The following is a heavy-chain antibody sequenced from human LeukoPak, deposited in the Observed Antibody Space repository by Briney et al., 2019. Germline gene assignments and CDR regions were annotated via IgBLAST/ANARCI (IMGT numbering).Heavy chain of an antibody. Sequence: GRSLRLSCAPSGITFSSYGMHWVRQAPGKGLEWVAVISYDGSNKYYADSVKGRFTISRDNSKNTLYLQMNSLRAEDTAVYYCAKEGLAYCGGDCYSIDFWGQGTLVTVSS. CDR2: ISYDGSNK. CDR1: GITFSSYG. V-gene: IGHV3-30*18. J-gene: IGHJ4*02. D-gene: IGHD2-21*02. CDR3: AKEGLAYCGGDCYSIDF.